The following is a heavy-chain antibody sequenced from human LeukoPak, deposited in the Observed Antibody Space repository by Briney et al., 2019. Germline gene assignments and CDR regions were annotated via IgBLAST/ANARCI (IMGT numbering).Heavy chain of an antibody. D-gene: IGHD1-26*01. V-gene: IGHV1-2*02. CDR1: GYTFSGYY. CDR2: LNPNSGGT. Sequence: GASVKVSCKASGYTFSGYYMHWVRQAPGQGLEWMGWLNPNSGGTNYAQKFQGRVTMTSDTSISTGYMELSSPRSEDTAVYYCARMRDLVGTSPLGYWGQGTLVTVSS. CDR3: ARMRDLVGTSPLGY. J-gene: IGHJ4*02.